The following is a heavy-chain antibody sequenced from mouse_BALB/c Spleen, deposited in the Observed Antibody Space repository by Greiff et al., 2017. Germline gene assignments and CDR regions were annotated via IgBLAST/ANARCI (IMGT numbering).Heavy chain of an antibody. CDR2: ISSGGSYT. CDR3: TREQELRGFAD. D-gene: IGHD2-12*01. Sequence: EVQLVESGGGLVKPGGSLKLSCAASGFTFSSYTMSWVRQTPEKRLEWVATISSGGSYTYYPDSVKGRFTISRDKAKNTLYLQMSSLKSEDTAMYYCTREQELRGFADWGQGTLVTVSA. CDR1: GFTFSSYT. J-gene: IGHJ3*01. V-gene: IGHV5-6-4*01.